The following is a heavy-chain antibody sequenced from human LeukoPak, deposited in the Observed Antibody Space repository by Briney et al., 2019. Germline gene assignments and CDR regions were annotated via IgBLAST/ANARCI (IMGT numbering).Heavy chain of an antibody. CDR2: ISGSGGST. V-gene: IGHV3-23*01. J-gene: IGHJ4*02. CDR1: GFTFSNYA. D-gene: IGHD5-12*01. CDR3: GYDRPFDY. Sequence: PGGSLRLSCASSGFTFSNYAMTWVRQAPGKGLEWVSGISGSGGSTYYADSVKGRFTISRDNSKNTLYLQMNSLRAEDTAVSTRGYDRPFDYWGQGTLVTVSS.